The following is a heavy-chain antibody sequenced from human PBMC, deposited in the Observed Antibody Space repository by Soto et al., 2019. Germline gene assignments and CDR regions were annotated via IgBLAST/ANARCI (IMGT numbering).Heavy chain of an antibody. CDR2: ISSSDRNI. V-gene: IGHV3-21*01. J-gene: IGHJ5*02. D-gene: IGHD2-15*01. Sequence: GSLRLSCAASGFSFSSYSMNWVRQAPGKGLEWISSISSSDRNINYADSVKGRFTISRDNAKKSLYLQMNSLRAEDTAVYYCARGYTGYCSGGTCYWFDPWGQGTLVTVSS. CDR1: GFSFSSYS. CDR3: ARGYTGYCSGGTCYWFDP.